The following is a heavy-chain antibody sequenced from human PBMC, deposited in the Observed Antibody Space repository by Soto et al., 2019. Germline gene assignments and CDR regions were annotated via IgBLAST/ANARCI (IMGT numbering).Heavy chain of an antibody. Sequence: QVQLVQSGPEVKKPGASVRVSCKASGYTFTSYGITWVRQAPGQGLEWMGWISAHNGNMNYAQKFQGRFTMTTDTSTSTAYMELRSLGFDETAVYFCARGWYNTGRHLNEFWGQGTLVSVSS. D-gene: IGHD1-20*01. CDR1: GYTFTSYG. V-gene: IGHV1-18*01. CDR2: ISAHNGNM. CDR3: ARGWYNTGRHLNEF. J-gene: IGHJ4*02.